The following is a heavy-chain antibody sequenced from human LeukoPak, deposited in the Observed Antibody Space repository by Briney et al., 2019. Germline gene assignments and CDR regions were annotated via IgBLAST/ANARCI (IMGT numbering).Heavy chain of an antibody. Sequence: SETLSLTCAVYGGSFSGYYWSWIRQPPGKGLEWIGEIYHSGSTNYNPSLKSRVTISVDTSKNQFSLKLSSVTAADTAVYYCARRAYGSGSYYNRGRQQEGFDPWGQGTLVTVSS. CDR2: IYHSGST. V-gene: IGHV4-34*01. CDR3: ARRAYGSGSYYNRGRQQEGFDP. J-gene: IGHJ5*02. CDR1: GGSFSGYY. D-gene: IGHD3-10*01.